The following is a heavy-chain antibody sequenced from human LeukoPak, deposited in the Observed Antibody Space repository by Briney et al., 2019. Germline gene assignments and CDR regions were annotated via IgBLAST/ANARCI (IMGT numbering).Heavy chain of an antibody. CDR1: GFTFSSYA. V-gene: IGHV3-30*04. Sequence: GGSLRLSCAASGFTFSSYAMHWVRQAPGKGLEWVAVISYDGSNKYYADSVKGRFTISRDNAKKSVYLQMNSLRAEDTAVYYCARDRVGGSGSCDYWGQGTLVTVSS. J-gene: IGHJ4*02. D-gene: IGHD3-10*01. CDR2: ISYDGSNK. CDR3: ARDRVGGSGSCDY.